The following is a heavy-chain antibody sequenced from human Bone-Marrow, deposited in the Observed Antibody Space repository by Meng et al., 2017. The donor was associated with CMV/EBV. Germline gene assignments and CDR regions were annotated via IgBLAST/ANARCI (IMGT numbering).Heavy chain of an antibody. CDR3: ARGRPPSMVRGAYYFDY. CDR1: GGSFSGYY. D-gene: IGHD3-10*01. J-gene: IGHJ4*02. Sequence: GSLRLSCAVYGGSFSGYYWSWIRQPPGKGLEWIGEINHSGSTNCNPSLKSRVTISVDTSKNQFSLKLSSVTAADTAVYYCARGRPPSMVRGAYYFDYWGQGTLVTVSS. V-gene: IGHV4-34*01. CDR2: INHSGST.